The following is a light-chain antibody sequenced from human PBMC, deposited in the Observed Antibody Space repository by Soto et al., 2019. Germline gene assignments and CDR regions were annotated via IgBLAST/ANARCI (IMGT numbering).Light chain of an antibody. J-gene: IGKJ2*01. V-gene: IGKV3-20*01. CDR1: QTIFNSY. Sequence: ENVLTRSPGTLSLSPGDTATLSCRASQTIFNSYLAWYQQKPGQAPRPLIYGASSRATGIPDRFSGGGSGTDFTLTITRLEPEDFAVYSCQQYGSSYTFGQGTK. CDR2: GAS. CDR3: QQYGSSYT.